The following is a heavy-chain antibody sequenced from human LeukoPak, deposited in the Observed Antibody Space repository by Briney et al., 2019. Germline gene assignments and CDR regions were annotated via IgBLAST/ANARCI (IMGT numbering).Heavy chain of an antibody. J-gene: IGHJ6*03. CDR3: ARQEDYDFWSGSSYMDV. CDR2: IKQDGSEK. CDR1: GFTFSSYW. Sequence: GGSLRLSCAASGFTFSSYWMSWVRQAPGKGLEWVANIKQDGSEKYYVDSVKGRFTISRGNAKNSLYLQMNSLRAEDTAVYYCARQEDYDFWSGSSYMDVWGKGTTVTVSS. V-gene: IGHV3-7*01. D-gene: IGHD3-3*01.